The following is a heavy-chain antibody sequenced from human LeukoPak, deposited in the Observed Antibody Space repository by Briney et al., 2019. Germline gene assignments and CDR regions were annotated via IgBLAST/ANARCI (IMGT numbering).Heavy chain of an antibody. D-gene: IGHD3-10*01. J-gene: IGHJ4*02. V-gene: IGHV3-23*01. CDR1: RFTFSSCA. CDR2: ISGSGGST. CDR3: AREWELLPWY. Sequence: PGGSLRLSCAASRFTFSSCAMSWVRQAPGKGLEWVSAISGSGGSTYYADSVKGRFTISRDNSKNTLYLQMNRLRAEDTALYYCAREWELLPWYWGQGTLVTVSS.